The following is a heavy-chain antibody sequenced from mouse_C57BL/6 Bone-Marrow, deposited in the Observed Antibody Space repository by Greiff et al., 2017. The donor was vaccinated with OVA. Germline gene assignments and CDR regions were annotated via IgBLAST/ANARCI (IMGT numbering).Heavy chain of an antibody. Sequence: QVQLQQSGAELARPGASVKLSCKASGYTFTSYGISWVKQRTGQGLEWIGEIYPRSGNTYYNEKFKGKATLTADKSSSAAYMELRSLTSEDSAVYFCARRVARGFAYWGQGTLVTVSA. V-gene: IGHV1-81*01. CDR1: GYTFTSYG. D-gene: IGHD1-1*01. CDR3: ARRVARGFAY. CDR2: IYPRSGNT. J-gene: IGHJ3*01.